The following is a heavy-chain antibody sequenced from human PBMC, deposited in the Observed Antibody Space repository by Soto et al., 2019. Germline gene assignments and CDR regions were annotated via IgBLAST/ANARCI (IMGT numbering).Heavy chain of an antibody. CDR2: IYYSGST. CDR1: GGSISSGEYY. J-gene: IGHJ3*02. Sequence: SETLSLTCTVSGGSISSGEYYWSWICQPPGKGLEWIGYIYYSGSTYYNPSLKSRVTISVDTSKNQFSLKLSSVTAADTAVYYCAREMIRAADIWGQGTMVTVSS. D-gene: IGHD3-16*01. V-gene: IGHV4-30-4*01. CDR3: AREMIRAADI.